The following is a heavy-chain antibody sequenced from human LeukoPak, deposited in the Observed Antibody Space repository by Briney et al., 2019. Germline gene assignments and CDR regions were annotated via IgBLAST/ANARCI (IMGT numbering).Heavy chain of an antibody. V-gene: IGHV3-30*04. D-gene: IGHD6-19*01. Sequence: PGRSLRLSCAASGFTFSSYAMHWVRQAPGKGLEWVAVISYDGSNKYYADSVKGRFTISRDNSKNTLYPQMNSLRAEDTAVYYCARDPDSSGSFDYWGQGTLVTVSS. J-gene: IGHJ4*02. CDR2: ISYDGSNK. CDR3: ARDPDSSGSFDY. CDR1: GFTFSSYA.